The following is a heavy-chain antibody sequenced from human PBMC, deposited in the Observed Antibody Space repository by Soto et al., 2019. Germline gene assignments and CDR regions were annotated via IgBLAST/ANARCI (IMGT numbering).Heavy chain of an antibody. J-gene: IGHJ6*01. D-gene: IGHD6-13*01. CDR2: IDPSDSYT. V-gene: IGHV5-10-1*01. CDR1: GYSFTSYL. Sequence: GESLKISCKGSGYSFTSYLISWVRQMPVKGLEWMGRIDPSDSYTNYSQSFQGHVTISADKSISTAYLQWSSLKASYTSMYYCKRQSVIAAAGTNYYCYGMEVFGQGTTVTVCS. CDR3: KRQSVIAAAGTNYYCYGMEV.